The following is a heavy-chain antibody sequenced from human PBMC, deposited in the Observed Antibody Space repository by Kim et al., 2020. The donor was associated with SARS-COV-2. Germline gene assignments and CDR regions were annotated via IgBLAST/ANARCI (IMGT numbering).Heavy chain of an antibody. Sequence: SETLSLTCTVSGGSISSSSYYWGWIRQPPGKGLEWIGSIYYSGSTYYNPSLKSRVTISVDTSKNQFSLKLSSVTAADTAVYYCARHQGTPIQLWNTGWFDPWGQGTLVTVSS. CDR3: ARHQGTPIQLWNTGWFDP. CDR2: IYYSGST. CDR1: GGSISSSSYY. J-gene: IGHJ5*02. V-gene: IGHV4-39*01. D-gene: IGHD5-18*01.